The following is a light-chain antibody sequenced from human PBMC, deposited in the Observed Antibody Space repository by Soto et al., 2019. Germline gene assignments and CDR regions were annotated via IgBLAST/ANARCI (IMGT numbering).Light chain of an antibody. Sequence: EIVLTQSPGTLSLSPGDRATLSCRASQSVSSSFLAWYQQKPGQAPRLLIYGASSRATGTPDRFSGSGSGTDFTLTISRVGPEDFAVYYCQQYVGSSGFTFGQGTKLEIK. CDR1: QSVSSSF. J-gene: IGKJ2*01. V-gene: IGKV3-20*01. CDR2: GAS. CDR3: QQYVGSSGFT.